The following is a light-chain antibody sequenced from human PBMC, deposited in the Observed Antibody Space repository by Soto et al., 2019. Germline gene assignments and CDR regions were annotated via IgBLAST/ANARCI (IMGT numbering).Light chain of an antibody. CDR3: QQSFNTLYT. Sequence: DIQLTQSPSSLSASPGERVTLSCRASQSVSTHLCWCQQKPGKAPKLLVYAASSLQSGVPSRFSGSGSGTDFTLTISSLQPEDFAIYYCQQSFNTLYTFGQGTNLEI. J-gene: IGKJ2*01. V-gene: IGKV1-39*01. CDR1: QSVSTH. CDR2: AAS.